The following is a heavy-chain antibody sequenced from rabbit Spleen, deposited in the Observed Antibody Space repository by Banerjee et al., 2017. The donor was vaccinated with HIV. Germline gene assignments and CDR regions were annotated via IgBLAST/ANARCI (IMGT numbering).Heavy chain of an antibody. CDR2: IYAGSSGST. CDR1: GFSFNSGYD. CDR3: ARDAGTSFSTYGMDL. D-gene: IGHD8-1*01. J-gene: IGHJ6*01. Sequence: QSLEESRGGLVKPGASLTLTCTASGFSFNSGYDMCWVRQAPGKGLEWIACIYAGSSGSTYSATWAKGRFTISKTSSTTVTLQMTSLTAADTATYFCARDAGTSFSTYGMDLWGQGTLVTVS. V-gene: IGHV1S40*01.